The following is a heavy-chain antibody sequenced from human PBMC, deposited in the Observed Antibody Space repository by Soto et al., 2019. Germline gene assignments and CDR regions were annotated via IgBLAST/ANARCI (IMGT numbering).Heavy chain of an antibody. J-gene: IGHJ4*02. D-gene: IGHD2-2*01. CDR1: GGSFSGYY. CDR2: VNHSGTT. CDR3: SRGIGSCSSINFYSSRRLSFDA. Sequence: QVQLQQWGAGLLKPSETLSLTCAVYGGSFSGYYWTWIRQSPEKGLEWIGEVNHSGTTYYNPSLKTRVTISVHTPKNQFSLKMSSVTAADTAVYYCSRGIGSCSSINFYSSRRLSFDAWGQGTLVTVSS. V-gene: IGHV4-34*01.